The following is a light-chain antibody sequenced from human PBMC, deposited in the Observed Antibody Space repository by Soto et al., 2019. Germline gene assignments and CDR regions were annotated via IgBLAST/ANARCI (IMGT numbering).Light chain of an antibody. CDR2: DAF. CDR3: QQRNNWVT. CDR1: QNINNY. V-gene: IGKV3-11*01. J-gene: IGKJ4*01. Sequence: EVVLTQSPVTLSLSPGERATLSCRASQNINNYLAWYQQKPGQPPRLLIYDAFNRATGIPARFSGSGSGTDFTLTISSLAPADFGVYYCQQRNNWVTFGGGTKVEIK.